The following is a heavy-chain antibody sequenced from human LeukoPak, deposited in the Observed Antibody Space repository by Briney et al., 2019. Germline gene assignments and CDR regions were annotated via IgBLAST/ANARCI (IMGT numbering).Heavy chain of an antibody. V-gene: IGHV3-48*01. D-gene: IGHD3-3*01. CDR3: AREQIGIFGVVTTSPNFDY. J-gene: IGHJ4*02. CDR2: ISSSSSTI. Sequence: PGGFLRLSCAASGFTFSSYSMNWVGQAPGKGLEWVSYISSSSSTIYYADSVKGRFTISRDNAKNSLYLQMNSLRAEDTAVYYCAREQIGIFGVVTTSPNFDYWGQGTLDTVSS. CDR1: GFTFSSYS.